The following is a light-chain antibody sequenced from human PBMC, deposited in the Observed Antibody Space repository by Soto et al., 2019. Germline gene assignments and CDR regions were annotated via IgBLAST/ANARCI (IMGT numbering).Light chain of an antibody. Sequence: DTVMTQSPDSLAVSLGERATINCKSSQSVLYSSNNMNYLSWYQQKPGQPPKLLIYWASTRESGVPDRFSGSGSWTDFTLTISSVQAEDVAVYYCLQHYNTPPYSFGQGTKLEIK. CDR3: LQHYNTPPYS. CDR1: QSVLYSSNNMNY. J-gene: IGKJ2*03. CDR2: WAS. V-gene: IGKV4-1*01.